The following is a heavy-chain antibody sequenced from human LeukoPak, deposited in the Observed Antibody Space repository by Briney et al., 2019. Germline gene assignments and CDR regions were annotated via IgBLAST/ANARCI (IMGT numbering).Heavy chain of an antibody. CDR3: ARGQITYYYDSSGYYPPNF. CDR1: GFTFSSYA. J-gene: IGHJ4*02. D-gene: IGHD3-22*01. Sequence: PGGSLRLSCAASGFTFSSYAMSWVRQAPGKGLEWVSAISGSGGSTYYADSVKGRFTISRDNSKNTLYLQMNSLRAEDTAVYYCARGQITYYYDSSGYYPPNFWGQGTLVTVSS. CDR2: ISGSGGST. V-gene: IGHV3-23*01.